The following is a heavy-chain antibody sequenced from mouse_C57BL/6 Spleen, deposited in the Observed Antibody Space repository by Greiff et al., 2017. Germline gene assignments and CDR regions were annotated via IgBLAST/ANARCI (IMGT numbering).Heavy chain of an antibody. V-gene: IGHV1-26*01. CDR3: ARGIYYYGSSYVDFDV. D-gene: IGHD1-1*01. CDR1: GYTFTDYY. J-gene: IGHJ1*03. Sequence: VQLQQSGPELVKPGASVKISCKASGYTFTDYYMNWVKQSHGKSLEWIGDINPNNGGTSYNQKFKGKATLTVDKSSSTAYMELRSLTSEDSAVYYCARGIYYYGSSYVDFDVWGTGTTVTVSS. CDR2: INPNNGGT.